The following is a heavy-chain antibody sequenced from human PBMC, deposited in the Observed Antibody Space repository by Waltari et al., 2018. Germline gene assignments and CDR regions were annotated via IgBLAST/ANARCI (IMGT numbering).Heavy chain of an antibody. CDR2: MYPPGSA. J-gene: IGHJ4*02. CDR3: ATARDEHTAMVYFDN. CDR1: GIAVSDTH. V-gene: IGHV3-66*02. Sequence: EVKLVESGGGLVHPGGSLRLSCVASGIAVSDTHMSGVRQAPGRGLEVVAIMYPPGSAYNAESVEGRFTISRDISKNMVHLQMNRRRLEDSATYYCATARDEHTAMVYFDNWGQGTLVSVSS. D-gene: IGHD5-18*01.